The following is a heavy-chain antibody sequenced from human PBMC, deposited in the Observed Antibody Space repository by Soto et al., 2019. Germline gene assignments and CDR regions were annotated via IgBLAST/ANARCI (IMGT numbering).Heavy chain of an antibody. CDR3: AAHGGGGNPAEY. Sequence: QLQLQESGPGLVKPSETLSLTCTVSGDSVTISDYYWGWIRQPPGKGLEWIGSIHYSGSTYYNPPLKGGVTIPGNPSRRVFSVKLPSWPAADAVVYYCAAHGGGGNPAEYWGQGPLV. D-gene: IGHD2-15*01. CDR2: IHYSGST. V-gene: IGHV4-39*01. CDR1: GDSVTISDYY. J-gene: IGHJ4*02.